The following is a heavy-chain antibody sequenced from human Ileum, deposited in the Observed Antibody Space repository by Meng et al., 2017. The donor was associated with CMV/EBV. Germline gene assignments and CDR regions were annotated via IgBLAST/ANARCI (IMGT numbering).Heavy chain of an antibody. V-gene: IGHV4-59*01. CDR3: ARDFYGSGGYSWFDP. CDR2: ISYSGST. J-gene: IGHJ5*02. Sequence: SETLSLTCTVSGGSISNYHWSWIRQPPGKGREWIGYISYSGSTNYNPSLKSRVTISLDTAKNQFSLKLTSVTAADTDMYYCARDFYGSGGYSWFDPWGQGTLVTVSS. CDR1: GGSISNYH. D-gene: IGHD3-10*01.